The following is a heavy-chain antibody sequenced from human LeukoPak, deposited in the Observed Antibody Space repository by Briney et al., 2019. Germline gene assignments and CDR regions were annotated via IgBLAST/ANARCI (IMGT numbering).Heavy chain of an antibody. J-gene: IGHJ4*02. V-gene: IGHV3-30*04. Sequence: GGSLRLSCAASGFTFSSYAMHWVRQAPGKGLEWVAVISYDGSNKYYADSVKGRFTISRDNAKNSLYLQMNSLRVEDRAVYYCARGLTDRPTFDYWGQGTLVTVSS. D-gene: IGHD3-9*01. CDR3: ARGLTDRPTFDY. CDR2: ISYDGSNK. CDR1: GFTFSSYA.